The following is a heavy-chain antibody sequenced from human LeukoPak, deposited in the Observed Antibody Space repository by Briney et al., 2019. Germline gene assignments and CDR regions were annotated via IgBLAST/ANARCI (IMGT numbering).Heavy chain of an antibody. Sequence: PSQTLSLTCTVSGGSISSGGYYWSWIRQPPGKGLEWIGYIYHSGSTYYNPSLKSRVTISVDRSKNQFSLKLSSVTAADTAVYYCARELEGDYYYYMDVWGRGTTVTVSS. CDR1: GGSISSGGYY. CDR3: ARELEGDYYYYMDV. CDR2: IYHSGST. D-gene: IGHD3-16*01. V-gene: IGHV4-30-2*01. J-gene: IGHJ6*03.